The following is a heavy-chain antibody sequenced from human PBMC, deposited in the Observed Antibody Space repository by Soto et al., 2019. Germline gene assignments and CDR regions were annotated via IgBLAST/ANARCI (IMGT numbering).Heavy chain of an antibody. J-gene: IGHJ4*02. V-gene: IGHV3-48*04. CDR1: GFSFNTYA. Sequence: EVQLVESGGGLIQSGGSLRLSCAASGFSFNTYAMNWVRQAPGKGLEWISYISSSSSRIYYADSVKGRFTLSRDNAKNSLYLQMNSLRAEDTAVYYCASDPGIAAAGMDYWGQGTLVTVSS. CDR3: ASDPGIAAAGMDY. D-gene: IGHD6-25*01. CDR2: ISSSSSRI.